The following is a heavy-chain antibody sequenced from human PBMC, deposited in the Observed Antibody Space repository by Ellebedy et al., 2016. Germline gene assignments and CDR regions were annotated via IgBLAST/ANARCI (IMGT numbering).Heavy chain of an antibody. CDR1: GFTFSSYV. CDR3: AKGVGSFDY. J-gene: IGHJ4*02. V-gene: IGHV3-23*01. D-gene: IGHD1-26*01. CDR2: ISGSVGST. Sequence: GESLKISXAASGFTFSSYVMSWVRQAPGKGLDWASAISGSVGSTYYADSAKGRFTISRDNSKNTLYLQMNSLRTEDAAVYYCAKGVGSFDYWGQGTLVTVSS.